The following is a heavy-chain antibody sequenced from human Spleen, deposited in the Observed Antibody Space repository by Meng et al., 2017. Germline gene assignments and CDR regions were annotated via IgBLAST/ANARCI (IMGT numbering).Heavy chain of an antibody. Sequence: QLHLQESGPGLVKPSETLSLTCTVSGGSISGSTYYWAWIRQAPGKGLEWIGSIYYSEIGYNPSLKSRVTISVDTSNNQFSLRLSSVAAADTAVYYCIRHWRSGYHDDPWGLPWGQGTLVTVSS. CDR3: IRHWRSGYHDDPWGLP. J-gene: IGHJ5*02. D-gene: IGHD3-3*01. CDR2: IYYSEI. V-gene: IGHV4-39*01. CDR1: GGSISGSTYY.